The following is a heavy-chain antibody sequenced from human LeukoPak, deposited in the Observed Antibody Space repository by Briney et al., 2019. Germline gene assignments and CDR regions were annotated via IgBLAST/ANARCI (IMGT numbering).Heavy chain of an antibody. CDR2: IYPGDSDT. V-gene: IGHV5-51*01. CDR1: GSSFTSYW. J-gene: IGHJ4*02. D-gene: IGHD2-2*01. Sequence: GASLQISCKGSGSSFTSYWIGWVRRMPGKGLEWMGIIYPGDSDTRYSPSFQGQVTISADKSISTAYLQWSSLKASDTAMYYCARPGYCSSTSCRGWVDYWGQGTLVTVSS. CDR3: ARPGYCSSTSCRGWVDY.